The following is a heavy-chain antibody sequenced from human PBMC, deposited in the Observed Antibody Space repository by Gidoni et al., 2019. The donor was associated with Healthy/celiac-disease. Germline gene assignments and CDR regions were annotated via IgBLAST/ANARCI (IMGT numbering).Heavy chain of an antibody. V-gene: IGHV1-58*01. CDR2: IVVGSGNT. CDR1: GFTFTSSA. J-gene: IGHJ4*02. Sequence: QMQLVQSGPEVKKPGTSVKVSCKASGFTFTSSAVQWVRQARGQRLEWIGWIVVGSGNTNYAQKFQERVTITRDMSTSTAYMELSSLRSEDTAVYYCAADSRKDLGGYWGQGTLVTVSS. D-gene: IGHD3-16*01. CDR3: AADSRKDLGGY.